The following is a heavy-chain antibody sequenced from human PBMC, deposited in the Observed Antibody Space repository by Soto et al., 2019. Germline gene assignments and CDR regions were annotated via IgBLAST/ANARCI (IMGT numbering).Heavy chain of an antibody. J-gene: IGHJ4*02. V-gene: IGHV4-4*02. Sequence: QVQLQESGPGLVKPSGTLSLTCTVSGVSISSSTNWWSWVRQPPGKGLEWIGETEIYHGGSTKYNPSLNSRVTISLDKSKNQFFLNLNSVTAADTAVYYCAGHSSGWYNNWGQGTLVTVSS. CDR2: TEIYHGGST. CDR1: GVSISSSTNW. D-gene: IGHD6-19*01. CDR3: AGHSSGWYNN.